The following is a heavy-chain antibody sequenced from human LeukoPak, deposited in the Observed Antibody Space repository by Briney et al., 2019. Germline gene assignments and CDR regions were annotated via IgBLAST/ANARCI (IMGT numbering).Heavy chain of an antibody. Sequence: SETLSLTRAVSGYSIGSGCYWGWIRQPPGKGLEWIGSIYHTKTTSYNPSLTSRVTISVDTSKNQFSLRLSSVTAADTAVYYCARVSGDDSGHFHLWGQGTLVTVSS. CDR3: ARVSGDDSGHFHL. J-gene: IGHJ1*01. CDR2: IYHTKTT. V-gene: IGHV4-38-2*01. D-gene: IGHD2-21*02. CDR1: GYSIGSGCY.